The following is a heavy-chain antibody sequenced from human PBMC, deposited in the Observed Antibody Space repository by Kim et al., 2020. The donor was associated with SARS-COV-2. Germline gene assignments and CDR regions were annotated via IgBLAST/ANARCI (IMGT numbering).Heavy chain of an antibody. CDR3: ARVGYYYDSSGYPGYNY. Sequence: GGSLRLSCAASGFTFSSYGMHWVRQAPGKGLEWVAVISYDGSNKYYADSVKGRFTISRDNSKNTLYLQMNSLRAEDTAVYYCARVGYYYDSSGYPGYNYWGQGTLVTVSS. V-gene: IGHV3-33*05. D-gene: IGHD3-22*01. J-gene: IGHJ4*02. CDR2: ISYDGSNK. CDR1: GFTFSSYG.